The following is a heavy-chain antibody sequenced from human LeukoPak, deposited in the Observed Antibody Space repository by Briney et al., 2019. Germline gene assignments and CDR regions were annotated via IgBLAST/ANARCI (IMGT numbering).Heavy chain of an antibody. J-gene: IGHJ4*02. CDR1: GGTFSRYA. CDR3: ARLSGVSAVDY. D-gene: IGHD2-15*01. V-gene: IGHV1-69*10. Sequence: PSVKVSCQASGGTFSRYAISWVRQPPGPGLEWMGGIIPIFGMAHYAQKFQGSVTITADKTTRTAYMERSSPRSKDTAVYYCARLSGVSAVDYWGQGTLVTVSS. CDR2: IIPIFGMA.